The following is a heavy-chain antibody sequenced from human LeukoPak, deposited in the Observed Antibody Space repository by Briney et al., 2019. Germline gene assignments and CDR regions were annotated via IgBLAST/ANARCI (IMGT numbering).Heavy chain of an antibody. CDR3: ARRRRYCCSTSCSYFQH. CDR1: GGSFSGYY. V-gene: IGHV4-34*01. Sequence: SETLSLTCAVYGGSFSGYYWSWIRQPPGKGLEWIGEINHSGSTNYNPSLKSRVTISVDTSKNQFSLKLSSVTAADTAVYYCARRRRYCCSTSCSYFQHWGQGTLVTVSS. D-gene: IGHD2-2*01. J-gene: IGHJ1*01. CDR2: INHSGST.